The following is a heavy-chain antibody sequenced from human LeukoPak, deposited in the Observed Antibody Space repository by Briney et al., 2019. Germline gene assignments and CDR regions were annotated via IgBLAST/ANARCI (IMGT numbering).Heavy chain of an antibody. J-gene: IGHJ4*02. CDR1: GFTFSSFG. CDR3: ASPEVITMVRGVIIHLDY. D-gene: IGHD3-10*01. CDR2: ISDNGGSI. V-gene: IGHV3-23*01. Sequence: GGTLRLSCAASGFTFSSFGMTWVRQAPGKGLEWVSAISDNGGSIFYADSVKGRFTISRDNSKNSLYLQMNSLRADDTAVYYCASPEVITMVRGVIIHLDYWGQGTLVTVSS.